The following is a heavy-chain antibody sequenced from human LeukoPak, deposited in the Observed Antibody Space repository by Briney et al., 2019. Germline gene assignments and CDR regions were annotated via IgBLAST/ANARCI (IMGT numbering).Heavy chain of an antibody. V-gene: IGHV4-39*07. CDR1: GGSISSSSYY. CDR3: ARDDYYGSGSYYPSSY. D-gene: IGHD3-10*01. Sequence: SETLSLTCTVSGGSISSSSYYWGWIRQPPGKGLEWIGSIYYSGSTYYNPSLKSRVTISVDTSKNQFSLKLSSVTAADTAVYYCARDDYYGSGSYYPSSYWGQGTLVTVSS. J-gene: IGHJ4*02. CDR2: IYYSGST.